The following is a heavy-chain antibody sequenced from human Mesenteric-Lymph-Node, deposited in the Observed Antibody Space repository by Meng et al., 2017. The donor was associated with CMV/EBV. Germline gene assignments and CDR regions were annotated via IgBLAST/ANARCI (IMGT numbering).Heavy chain of an antibody. CDR2: IYYSGST. V-gene: IGHV4-39*01. J-gene: IGHJ4*02. CDR1: TSY. CDR3: ARHVYDILTGRYYLPQHIDH. D-gene: IGHD3-9*01. Sequence: TSYWGWVRPPPGKGLEWIGTIYYSGSTKYNSSLKSRVTISVDTSKNQFSLRLRSVTAADTAVYYCARHVYDILTGRYYLPQHIDHGGQG.